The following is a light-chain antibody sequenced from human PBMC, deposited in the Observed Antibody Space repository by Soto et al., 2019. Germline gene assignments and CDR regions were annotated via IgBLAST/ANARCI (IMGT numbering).Light chain of an antibody. CDR3: QQSNNWPRAT. Sequence: IVMTQSPATLSVSPGERATLSCRASQSINSNLAWYQQKPGQAPRLLMFRASIRATGFPARFSGSGSGTEFNITISSLQSEDSAIYYCQQSNNWPRATFGGGTKVDIK. V-gene: IGKV3-15*01. CDR2: RAS. CDR1: QSINSN. J-gene: IGKJ4*01.